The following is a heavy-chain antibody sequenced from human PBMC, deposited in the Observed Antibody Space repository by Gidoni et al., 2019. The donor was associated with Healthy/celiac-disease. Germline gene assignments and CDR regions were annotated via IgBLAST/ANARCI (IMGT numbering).Heavy chain of an antibody. CDR1: GFTVSSNY. CDR2: IYSGGST. V-gene: IGHV3-53*02. Sequence: EVQLLETGGGLIQPGGSLRLSCAASGFTVSSNYMSWVRQAPGKGLEWVSVIYSGGSTYYADSVKGRFTISRDNSKNTLYLQMNSLRAEDTAVYYCARGYYDSSGYSPYFDYWGQGPLVTVSS. J-gene: IGHJ4*02. CDR3: ARGYYDSSGYSPYFDY. D-gene: IGHD3-22*01.